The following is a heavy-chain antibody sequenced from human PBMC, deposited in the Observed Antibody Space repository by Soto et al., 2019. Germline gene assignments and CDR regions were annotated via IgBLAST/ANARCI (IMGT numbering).Heavy chain of an antibody. CDR1: GFTFSSYS. Sequence: WSLRLSCAASGFTFSSYSMNWVRQAPGKGLERVSYISSSSSTIYCADSVKGRFTISRDNAKNSLYLQMNSLRDEDTAVYYCAGDRSSGWYRPFGYWGQGTLVTVSS. D-gene: IGHD6-19*01. V-gene: IGHV3-48*02. CDR3: AGDRSSGWYRPFGY. J-gene: IGHJ4*02. CDR2: ISSSSSTI.